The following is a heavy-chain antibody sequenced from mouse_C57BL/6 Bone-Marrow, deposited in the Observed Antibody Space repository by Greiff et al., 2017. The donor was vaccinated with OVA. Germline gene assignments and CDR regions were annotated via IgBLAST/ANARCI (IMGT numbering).Heavy chain of an antibody. D-gene: IGHD1-1*02. CDR1: GYTFTSYG. Sequence: VQLQQSGAELARPGASVKLSCKASGYTFTSYGISWGKQRTGQGLEGIGEIDPRSGNTYYNEKLKGKATLTADKSSSTAYMELRSLTSEDSAVYFCGRTWELGGSYLFAYWGQGTLVTVSA. V-gene: IGHV1-81*01. CDR3: GRTWELGGSYLFAY. CDR2: IDPRSGNT. J-gene: IGHJ3*01.